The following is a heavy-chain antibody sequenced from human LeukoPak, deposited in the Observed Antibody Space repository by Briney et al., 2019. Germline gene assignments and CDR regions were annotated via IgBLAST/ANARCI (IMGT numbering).Heavy chain of an antibody. CDR1: GFTFSSYA. Sequence: GGSLRLSCAASGFTFSSYAMSWVRQAPGKGLEWVSAISGSGGSTYYADSVKGRFTISRDNSKNTLYLQMNSLRAEDTAVYYCAKDGPYGDGSSWPAFDYWGQGTLVTVSS. V-gene: IGHV3-23*01. CDR2: ISGSGGST. CDR3: AKDGPYGDGSSWPAFDY. D-gene: IGHD6-13*01. J-gene: IGHJ4*02.